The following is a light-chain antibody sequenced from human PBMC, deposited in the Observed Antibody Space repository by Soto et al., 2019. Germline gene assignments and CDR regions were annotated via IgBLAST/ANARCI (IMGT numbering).Light chain of an antibody. CDR2: EVS. J-gene: IGLJ2*01. V-gene: IGLV2-14*01. CDR3: SSYTSSSYVV. CDR1: SSDVGGYNY. Sequence: QSVLTQPASVSRSPGQSITISCTGTSSDVGGYNYVSWYQQHPGKAPKLMIYEVSNRPSGVSNRFSGSKSGNTASLTISGRQAEDEADYYCSSYTSSSYVVFGGGTKLTVL.